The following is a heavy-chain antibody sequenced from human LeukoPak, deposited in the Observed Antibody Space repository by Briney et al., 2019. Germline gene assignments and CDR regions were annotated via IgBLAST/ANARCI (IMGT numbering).Heavy chain of an antibody. J-gene: IGHJ5*02. CDR3: AKLWGGQNWNDD. CDR2: IYYSGST. D-gene: IGHD3-16*01. V-gene: IGHV4-39*01. Sequence: PSETLSLTCSVSGGSISRSRDYWGWIRQPPGKGLEWIGSIYYSGSTYYNPSLESRVTISVDSSKNQFSLKLPSVTAADTAAYYCAKLWGGQNWNDDWGQGTLVTVSS. CDR1: GGSISRSRDY.